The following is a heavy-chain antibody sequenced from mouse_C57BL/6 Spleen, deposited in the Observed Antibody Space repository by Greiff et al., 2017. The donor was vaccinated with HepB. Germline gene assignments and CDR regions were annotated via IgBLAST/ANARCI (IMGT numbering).Heavy chain of an antibody. Sequence: QVQLQQPGAELVKPGASVKLSCKASGYTFTSYWMHWVKQRPGQGLEWIGMIHPNSGSTNYNEKFKSKATLTVDKSSSTAYMQLSSLISEDSAVYYCARDYGSNLDVWGTGTTVTVSS. CDR1: GYTFTSYW. CDR2: IHPNSGST. CDR3: ARDYGSNLDV. D-gene: IGHD1-1*01. V-gene: IGHV1-64*01. J-gene: IGHJ1*03.